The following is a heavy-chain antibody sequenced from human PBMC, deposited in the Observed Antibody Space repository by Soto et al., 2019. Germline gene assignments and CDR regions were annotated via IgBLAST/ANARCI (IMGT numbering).Heavy chain of an antibody. D-gene: IGHD6-19*01. CDR2: ISGSGDNT. CDR1: GFTFSHFV. Sequence: GGSLRLSCAASGFTFSHFVMSWVRQAPGKGLEWVSSISGSGDNTFYADSVKGRFTISRDNSKSTVSLQINSLRAEDTAAYYCGKRFYNSGLPYGMDIWRRGSTVAFSS. J-gene: IGHJ6*02. CDR3: GKRFYNSGLPYGMDI. V-gene: IGHV3-23*01.